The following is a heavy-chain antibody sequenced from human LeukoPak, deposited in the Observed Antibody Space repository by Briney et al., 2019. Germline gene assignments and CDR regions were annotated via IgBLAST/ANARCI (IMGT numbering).Heavy chain of an antibody. CDR3: ARANHYGLFDY. CDR1: GGTFSSYA. V-gene: IGHV1-69*04. CDR2: IIPILGIA. Sequence: SVKVSCKASGGTFSSYAISWVRQAPGQGLEWMGRIIPILGIANYAQKLQGRVTITADKSTSTAYMELSSLRSEDTAVYYCARANHYGLFDYWGQGTLVTVSS. D-gene: IGHD4-17*01. J-gene: IGHJ4*02.